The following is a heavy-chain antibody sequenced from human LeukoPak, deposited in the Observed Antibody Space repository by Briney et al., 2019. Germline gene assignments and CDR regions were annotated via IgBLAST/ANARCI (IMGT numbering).Heavy chain of an antibody. D-gene: IGHD1-26*01. CDR1: GGSISSYY. Sequence: SETLSLTCTVSGGSISSYYWSWIRQPPGKELEWIGYIYSSGSTNYNPSLKSRVSISVDTSKNQFSLKLSSVTAADTAVYYCARWDSGSYFLDYWGQGTLVTVSS. CDR3: ARWDSGSYFLDY. J-gene: IGHJ4*02. V-gene: IGHV4-59*01. CDR2: IYSSGST.